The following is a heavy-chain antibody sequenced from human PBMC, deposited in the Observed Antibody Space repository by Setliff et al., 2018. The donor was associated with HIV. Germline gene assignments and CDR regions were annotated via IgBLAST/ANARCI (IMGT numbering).Heavy chain of an antibody. CDR2: YYTSGIT. CDR3: AGTRGYTYGYIDS. V-gene: IGHV4-59*10. Sequence: SETLSLTCAVYGGSFSGYYWSWIRQPAGKGLEWIGRYYTSGITNYNPSLKSRVTISVDTSKNQFSLKLNSVTAADTAVYYCAGTRGYTYGYIDSWAQGTLVTVSS. J-gene: IGHJ4*02. CDR1: GGSFSGYY. D-gene: IGHD5-18*01.